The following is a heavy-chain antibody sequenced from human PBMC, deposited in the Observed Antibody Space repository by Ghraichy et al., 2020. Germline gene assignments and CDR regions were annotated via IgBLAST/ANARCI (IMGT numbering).Heavy chain of an antibody. Sequence: SETLSLTCTVSGGSISSSNYYWGWIRQPPGKGLEWIGSIYYSWSTYYNPSLKSRATIFVDTSKNQFSLILSSVTAADTAVYYCAVKKGYCRCGSCYSFDYWGQGTLVTVSS. CDR2: IYYSWST. CDR3: AVKKGYCRCGSCYSFDY. J-gene: IGHJ4*02. V-gene: IGHV4-39*01. CDR1: GGSISSSNYY. D-gene: IGHD2-15*01.